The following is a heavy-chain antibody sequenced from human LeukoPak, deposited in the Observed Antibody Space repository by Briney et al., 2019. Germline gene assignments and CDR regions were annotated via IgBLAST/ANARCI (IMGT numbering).Heavy chain of an antibody. D-gene: IGHD6-19*01. CDR3: AKAQVAGTAGFDY. CDR2: ISWNNGSI. J-gene: IGHJ4*02. V-gene: IGHV3-9*01. Sequence: GGSRRLSCAASGFTFDDYAMHWVRQAPGKGLEWVSGISWNNGSIGYADSVKGRFTISRDNSKNTLYLQMNSLRAEDTAVYYCAKAQVAGTAGFDYWGQGTLVTVSS. CDR1: GFTFDDYA.